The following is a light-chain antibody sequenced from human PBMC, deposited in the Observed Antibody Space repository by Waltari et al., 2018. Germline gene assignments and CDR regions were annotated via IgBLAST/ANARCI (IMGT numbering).Light chain of an antibody. CDR2: EVT. V-gene: IGLV2-14*01. Sequence: QSALTPPASVSASPGQSLTISCTGTSRDGGGYHYVPWYQQHPVKAPKLIINEVTNRPSGVSNRFSGSKSGNTASLTISGLQAEDEADYYCSSYTTSSTHVFGTGTKVTVL. CDR1: SRDGGGYHY. CDR3: SSYTTSSTHV. J-gene: IGLJ1*01.